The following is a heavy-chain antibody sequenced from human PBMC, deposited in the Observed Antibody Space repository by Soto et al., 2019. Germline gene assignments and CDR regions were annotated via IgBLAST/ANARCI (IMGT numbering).Heavy chain of an antibody. Sequence: GGSLRLSCAACGFTFSSYGMHWVRQAPGKGLEWVAVISYDGSNKYYADSVKGRFTISRDNSKNTLYLQMNSLRAEDTAVYYCATHSSSSITNAFDIWGQGTMVTVSS. D-gene: IGHD6-6*01. J-gene: IGHJ3*02. CDR1: GFTFSSYG. V-gene: IGHV3-30*03. CDR3: ATHSSSSITNAFDI. CDR2: ISYDGSNK.